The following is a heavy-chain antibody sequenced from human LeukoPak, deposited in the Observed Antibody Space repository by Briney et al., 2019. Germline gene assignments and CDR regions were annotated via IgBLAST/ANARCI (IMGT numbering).Heavy chain of an antibody. V-gene: IGHV3-30*18. CDR1: RFTFSTYG. CDR2: ISYDGSYE. J-gene: IGHJ3*02. CDR3: AKAFSRYFDWPDAFDI. D-gene: IGHD3-9*01. Sequence: GGSLRLSCTASRFTFSTYGMHWVRQAPGKGLEWVAVISYDGSYESYADSVKGRSTISRDNSKNTLYLQLNSLRAEDTAVYYCAKAFSRYFDWPDAFDIWGQGTMVTVSS.